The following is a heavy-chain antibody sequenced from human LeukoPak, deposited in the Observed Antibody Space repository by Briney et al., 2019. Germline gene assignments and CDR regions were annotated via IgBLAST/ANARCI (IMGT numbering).Heavy chain of an antibody. CDR2: IYHSGST. J-gene: IGHJ4*02. V-gene: IGHV4-38-2*01. CDR3: ARHQSPLLYYFDY. D-gene: IGHD2-8*02. Sequence: SETLSLTCAVSGYSISSGYYWGWIRQPPGKGLEWIGSIYHSGSTYYNPSLKSRVTISVDTSKNQFSLNLSSVTAADTAVYYCARHQSPLLYYFDYWGQGTLVTVSS. CDR1: GYSISSGYY.